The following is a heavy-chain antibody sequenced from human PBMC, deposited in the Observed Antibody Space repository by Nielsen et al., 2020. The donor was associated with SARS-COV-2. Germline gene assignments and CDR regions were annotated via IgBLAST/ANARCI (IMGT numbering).Heavy chain of an antibody. CDR2: INHSGST. D-gene: IGHD2-2*01. CDR3: ARDRRDIVVVPAAETGYYYYMDV. J-gene: IGHJ6*03. V-gene: IGHV4-34*01. Sequence: VRQMPGKGLEWIGEINHSGSTDYNPSLKSRVTISVDTSKNQFSLKLSSVTAADTAVYYCARDRRDIVVVPAAETGYYYYMDVWGKGTTVTVSS.